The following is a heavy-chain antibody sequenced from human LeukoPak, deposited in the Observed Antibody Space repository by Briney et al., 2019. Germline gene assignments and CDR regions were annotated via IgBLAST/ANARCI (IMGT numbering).Heavy chain of an antibody. CDR2: IKSKTDGGTT. CDR3: TTDRPPWGVLMVYAIGDDY. D-gene: IGHD2-8*01. CDR1: GFTFSNAW. Sequence: GSLRLSCAASGFTFSNAWMSWVRQAPGKGLEWVGRIKSKTDGGTTDYAAPVKGRFTISRDDSKNTLYLQMNGLKTEDTAVYYCTTDRPPWGVLMVYAIGDDYWGQGTLVTVSS. J-gene: IGHJ4*02. V-gene: IGHV3-15*01.